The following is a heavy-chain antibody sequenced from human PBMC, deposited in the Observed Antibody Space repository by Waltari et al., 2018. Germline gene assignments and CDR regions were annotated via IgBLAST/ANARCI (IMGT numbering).Heavy chain of an antibody. D-gene: IGHD6-13*01. Sequence: QVQLQQWGAGLLKPSETLSLTCAVYGGSFSGYYWSWIRQPPGKGLGGIGEINLSATPIDNPALKSRVTISVDTSKNQFSLKLSSVTAADTAVYYCARWGDGGSSWYYRDYFDYWGQGTLVTVSS. CDR1: GGSFSGYY. CDR3: ARWGDGGSSWYYRDYFDY. J-gene: IGHJ4*02. V-gene: IGHV4-34*01. CDR2: INLSATP.